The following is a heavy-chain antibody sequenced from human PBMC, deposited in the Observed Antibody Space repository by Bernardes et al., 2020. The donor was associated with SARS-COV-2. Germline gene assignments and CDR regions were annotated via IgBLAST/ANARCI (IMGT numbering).Heavy chain of an antibody. J-gene: IGHJ5*02. Sequence: GGSLRLSCAASGFTFSSHAMTWVRQAPGKGLEWVSSISGSGDTYYADSLKGRFTISRDNSQNTLYLQMNSLRAEDTATYYCAKDGVYFPITFDPWGQGTLVTVSS. V-gene: IGHV3-23*01. CDR1: GFTFSSHA. CDR3: AKDGVYFPITFDP. D-gene: IGHD2-8*01. CDR2: ISGSGDT.